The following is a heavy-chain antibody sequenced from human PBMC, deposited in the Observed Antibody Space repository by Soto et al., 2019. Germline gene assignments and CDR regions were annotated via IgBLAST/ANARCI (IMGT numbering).Heavy chain of an antibody. V-gene: IGHV4-34*01. CDR2: MSHRGGT. Sequence: QVQLQQWGAGLLKPSETLSLTCAVYGGFVSSGSYYWSWIRQPPGKGLELNEEMSHRGGTHFNPTVQSRVTISVDTSKNQFALQMSTATAAAAALCARARVERGAATTVVDAFAIWGAGPMFPVSS. J-gene: IGHJ3*02. D-gene: IGHD1-1*01. CDR1: GGFVSSGSYY. CDR3: ARVERGAATTVVDAFAI.